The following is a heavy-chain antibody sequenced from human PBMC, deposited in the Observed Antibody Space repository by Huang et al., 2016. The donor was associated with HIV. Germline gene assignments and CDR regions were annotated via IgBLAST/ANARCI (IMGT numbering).Heavy chain of an antibody. Sequence: QVQLVESGGGVVQPGRSLRLSCAASGFPFSNYAMHWVRQAPGMGLEWVAVRSYDGSNKYYADSVKGRFTISRDNSKNTLYLQMNSLRAEDTAVYYCARDLWLRDLYYYYYMDVWGKGTTVTVSS. CDR3: ARDLWLRDLYYYYYMDV. J-gene: IGHJ6*03. V-gene: IGHV3-30-3*01. D-gene: IGHD5-12*01. CDR1: GFPFSNYA. CDR2: RSYDGSNK.